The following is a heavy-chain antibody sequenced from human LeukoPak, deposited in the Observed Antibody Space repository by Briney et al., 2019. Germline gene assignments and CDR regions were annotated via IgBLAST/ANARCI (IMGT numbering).Heavy chain of an antibody. Sequence: GSLRLSCAASGFTFSTHGMNWVRPAPGKGLEWVSFIDPTTSYKYYADSVKGRFTISRDNAKNSLYLQMSSLRADVTAVYYCARDLGYCSGGSCHSLIDYWGQGTLVTVSS. J-gene: IGHJ4*02. CDR2: IDPTTSYK. CDR1: GFTFSTHG. V-gene: IGHV3-21*01. D-gene: IGHD2-15*01. CDR3: ARDLGYCSGGSCHSLIDY.